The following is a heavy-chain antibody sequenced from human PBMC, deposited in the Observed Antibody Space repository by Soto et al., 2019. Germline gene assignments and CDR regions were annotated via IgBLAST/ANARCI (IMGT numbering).Heavy chain of an antibody. CDR2: ISYDGSNK. CDR1: GFTFSSYS. D-gene: IGHD1-26*01. J-gene: IGHJ6*02. CDR3: ARGGEETQKMGAYYYGMDV. V-gene: IGHV3-30-3*01. Sequence: GGSLILSCASAGFTFSSYSMRWVRQAPGKELEWVAVISYDGSNKYYADSVKGRFTISRDNSKNTLYLQMNSLRAEDTAVYYCARGGEETQKMGAYYYGMDVWGQGTTVTVSS.